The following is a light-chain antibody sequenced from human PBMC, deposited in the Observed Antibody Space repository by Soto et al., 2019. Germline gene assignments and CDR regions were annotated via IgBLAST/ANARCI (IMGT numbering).Light chain of an antibody. Sequence: QSALTQPPSASGSPGQSVTISCTGTSSDVGDYNYVSWYQHHPGKAPKLMIYEVSKRPSGVPDRFSGSKSANTASLTVSGLQAEDEADYYCSSYAGSNNFGVFGGGTKLTVL. CDR2: EVS. CDR3: SSYAGSNNFGV. CDR1: SSDVGDYNY. J-gene: IGLJ2*01. V-gene: IGLV2-8*01.